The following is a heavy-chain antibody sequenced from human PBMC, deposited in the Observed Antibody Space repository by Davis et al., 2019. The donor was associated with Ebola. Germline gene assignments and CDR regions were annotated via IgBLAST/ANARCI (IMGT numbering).Heavy chain of an antibody. CDR2: IYYSGST. Sequence: SETLSLTCTVSGGSISSYYWSWIRQPPGKGLEWIGYIYYSGSTNYNPSLKSRVTISVDTSKNQFSLTLKSVTAADTAVYYCARTALTSISDSGLGYNYFDPWGQGTLVTVSS. V-gene: IGHV4-59*12. J-gene: IGHJ5*02. CDR3: ARTALTSISDSGLGYNYFDP. D-gene: IGHD4-17*01. CDR1: GGSISSYY.